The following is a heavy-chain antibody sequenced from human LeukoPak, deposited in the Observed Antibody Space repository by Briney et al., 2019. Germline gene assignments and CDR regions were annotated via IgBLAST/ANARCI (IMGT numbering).Heavy chain of an antibody. J-gene: IGHJ4*02. CDR3: ATEARGYCYY. CDR1: GYTLSELS. V-gene: IGHV1-24*01. CDR2: FDPEDGEI. Sequence: ASVKVSCKVSGYTLSELSIHWVRQAPGKGPEWMGGFDPEDGEIIYAQKFQGRVNMTEDRSTDTAYMELRSLRSEDTAVYYCATEARGYCYYWGQGTLVTVSS.